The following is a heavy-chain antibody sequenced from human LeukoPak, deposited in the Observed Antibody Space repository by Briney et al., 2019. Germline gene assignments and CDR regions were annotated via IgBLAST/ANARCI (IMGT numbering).Heavy chain of an antibody. CDR2: ISYDGSNK. CDR1: GFTFSSYG. D-gene: IGHD3-10*01. J-gene: IGHJ4*02. CDR3: AKDDGGY. Sequence: PGGSLRLSCAASGFTFSSYGMHWVRQAPGKGLEWVAVISYDGSNKYYADSVKGRFTISRDSSKNTLYLQMNSLRAEDTAVYYCAKDDGGYWGQGTLVTVSS. V-gene: IGHV3-30*18.